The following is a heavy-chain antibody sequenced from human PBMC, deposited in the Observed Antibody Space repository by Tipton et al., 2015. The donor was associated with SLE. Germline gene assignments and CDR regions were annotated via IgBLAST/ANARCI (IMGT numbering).Heavy chain of an antibody. CDR2: ISGSSNTI. V-gene: IGHV3-48*01. CDR3: ARDRIGAEFVFNM. J-gene: IGHJ3*02. CDR1: GFTFNSYS. Sequence: SLRLSCAASGFTFNSYSMNWVRQAPGKGLEWVSYISGSSNTIYYADSVKGRFIISRDNSKSSMCLLMNSLRAEDTAVYYCARDRIGAEFVFNMWGQGTMVTVSS. D-gene: IGHD6-25*01.